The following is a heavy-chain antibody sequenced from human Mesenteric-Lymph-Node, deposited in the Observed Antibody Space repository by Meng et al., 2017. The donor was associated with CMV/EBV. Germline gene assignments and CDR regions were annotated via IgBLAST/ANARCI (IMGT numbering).Heavy chain of an antibody. Sequence: SKTLSLTCTVSGGSISGYYWSWIRQPPEKGLEWLGYVSYNGGTNYNPSLKSRVTLFVDTSKNQFSLRLSSVTAADTALYYCARGRIIFDYWGQGTLVTVSS. V-gene: IGHV4-59*01. CDR2: VSYNGGT. J-gene: IGHJ4*02. CDR1: GGSISGYY. CDR3: ARGRIIFDY.